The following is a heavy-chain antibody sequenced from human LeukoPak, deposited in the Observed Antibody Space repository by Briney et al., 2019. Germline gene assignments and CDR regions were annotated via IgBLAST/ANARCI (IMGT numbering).Heavy chain of an antibody. V-gene: IGHV4-59*01. J-gene: IGHJ4*02. CDR1: SGSISNYY. CDR2: IYYTGST. CDR3: ARALRYDRSSFEY. Sequence: PSETLSLTCTVSSGSISNYYCNWIRQSPGKGLEWIGYIYYTGSTNYNPSLKSRVTISVDTTKNQFSLNLSSVTAADTAVYYCARALRYDRSSFEYWGRGARVTVSS. D-gene: IGHD3-22*01.